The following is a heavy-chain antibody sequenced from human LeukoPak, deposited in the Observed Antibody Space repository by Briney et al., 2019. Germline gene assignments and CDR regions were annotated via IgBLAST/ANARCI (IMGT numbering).Heavy chain of an antibody. J-gene: IGHJ5*02. CDR3: ARGSGRNGWFDP. V-gene: IGHV3-74*01. CDR1: GFPFRGFW. Sequence: GGSLRLSCAASGFPFRGFWMHWVRQAPGKGLMWLSHINVGGSTTSYADSVKGRFTLSRDNAKNTLYLQMNSLRANDTAVYYCARGSGRNGWFDPWGQGTLVTVSS. CDR2: INVGGSTT. D-gene: IGHD2-8*01.